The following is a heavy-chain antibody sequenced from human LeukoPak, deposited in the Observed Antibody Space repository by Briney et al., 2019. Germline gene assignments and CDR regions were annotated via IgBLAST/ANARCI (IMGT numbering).Heavy chain of an antibody. CDR1: GYTLTELS. CDR3: ATDLGTTSAYCY. Sequence: GASVKVSCKVSGYTLTELSMHWVRQAPGKGLEWMGGFDPEDGETIYAQRFQGRVTMTEDTSTDTAYMELSSLRSEDTAVYYCATDLGTTSAYCYWGQGTLVTVSS. J-gene: IGHJ4*02. D-gene: IGHD3-22*01. V-gene: IGHV1-24*01. CDR2: FDPEDGET.